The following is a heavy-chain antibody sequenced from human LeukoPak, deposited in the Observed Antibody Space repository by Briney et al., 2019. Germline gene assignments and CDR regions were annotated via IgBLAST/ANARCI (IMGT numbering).Heavy chain of an antibody. D-gene: IGHD5-18*01. Sequence: SETLSLTCTVSGGSISSYYWSWIRQPAGKGLEWIGRIYTSGSTNYNPSLKSRVTMSVDTSKNQFSLKLSSVTAADTAVYYCARTRDLYSYDITHFDYWGQGTLVTVSS. V-gene: IGHV4-4*07. CDR2: IYTSGST. CDR1: GGSISSYY. J-gene: IGHJ4*02. CDR3: ARTRDLYSYDITHFDY.